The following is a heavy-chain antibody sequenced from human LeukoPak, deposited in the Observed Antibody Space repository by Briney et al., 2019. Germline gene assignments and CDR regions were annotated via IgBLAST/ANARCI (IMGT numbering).Heavy chain of an antibody. CDR3: AGQGSHDYGDYYDY. CDR2: IIPIFGIA. Sequence: ASVKVSCKASGGTFSSYAISWVRQAPGQGLEWMGRIIPIFGIANYAQKFQGRVTITADKSTSTAYMELSSLRSEDTAVYYRAGQGSHDYGDYYDYWGQGTLVTVSS. D-gene: IGHD4-17*01. CDR1: GGTFSSYA. V-gene: IGHV1-69*04. J-gene: IGHJ4*02.